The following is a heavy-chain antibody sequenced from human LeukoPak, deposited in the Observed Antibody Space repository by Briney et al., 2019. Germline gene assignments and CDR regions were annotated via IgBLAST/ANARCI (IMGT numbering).Heavy chain of an antibody. CDR1: GGSISGYY. CDR2: LYYSGST. V-gene: IGHV4-59*01. Sequence: PSETLSLTRTVSGGSISGYYYTWIRQPPGKDLEWIGYLYYSGSTNYNPSLKSRVTISLDTSMKQFSLNLRSVTAADAAVYFCVYGPNHYYFDHWGQGTLVTVSS. D-gene: IGHD3-16*01. CDR3: VYGPNHYYFDH. J-gene: IGHJ4*02.